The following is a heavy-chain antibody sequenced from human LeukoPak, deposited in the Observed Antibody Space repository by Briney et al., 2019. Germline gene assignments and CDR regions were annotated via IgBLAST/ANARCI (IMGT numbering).Heavy chain of an antibody. J-gene: IGHJ4*02. Sequence: GGSLRLSCAASGFTFDDYAMHWVRQAPGKGLVWVSGISWNSGSIGYADSVKGRFTISRDNAKNSLYLQMNSLRAEDTALYYCAKAPTYYYDSSGYSFDYWGQGTLVTVSS. CDR2: ISWNSGSI. D-gene: IGHD3-22*01. V-gene: IGHV3-9*01. CDR1: GFTFDDYA. CDR3: AKAPTYYYDSSGYSFDY.